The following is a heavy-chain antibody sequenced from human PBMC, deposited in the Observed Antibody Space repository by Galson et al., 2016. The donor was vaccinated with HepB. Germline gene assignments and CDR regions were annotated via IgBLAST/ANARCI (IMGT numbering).Heavy chain of an antibody. CDR3: GHRRGTHNRDDNRNYYGVDV. CDR2: IYWGDDK. J-gene: IGHJ6*02. D-gene: IGHD2/OR15-2a*01. CDR1: GFSLSTLGMS. Sequence: PALVKPTQTLTLTCSFSGFSLSTLGMSVGWNRQPPGKALEWLAFIYWGDDKYYSPSLKTRLIITKDTSKNQVVLTMTNMDPVDTATYYCGHRRGTHNRDDNRNYYGVDVWGQGTTVTVSS. V-gene: IGHV2-5*08.